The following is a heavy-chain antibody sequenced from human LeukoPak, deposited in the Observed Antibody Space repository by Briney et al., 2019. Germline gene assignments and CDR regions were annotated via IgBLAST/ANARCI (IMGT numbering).Heavy chain of an antibody. D-gene: IGHD2-21*02. CDR1: GYSFTSYW. V-gene: IGHV5-51*01. Sequence: GESLKISCESSGYSFTSYWICWVRPMPGKSLEWMGIIYPGDSNTRYSPSFQGQVTISADKSISTAYLQWSSLKASDSAMYYCVQCGGDCYTSSHWGQGTLVTVS. CDR2: IYPGDSNT. CDR3: VQCGGDCYTSSH. J-gene: IGHJ4*02.